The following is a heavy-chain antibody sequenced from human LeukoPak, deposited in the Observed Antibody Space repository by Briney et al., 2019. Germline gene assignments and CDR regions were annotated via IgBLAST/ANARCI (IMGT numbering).Heavy chain of an antibody. CDR2: IKPDGSGE. J-gene: IGHJ4*02. Sequence: GGSLRLSCVASGFTFSRFWMIWVRQAPGKGLDRVAMIKPDGSGEYYLDSVKGRFTISRDNAKNSLYLQMNSLRADDTAVYFCMTGYSSHWYNEGNYWGQGILVTVSS. CDR1: GFTFSRFW. D-gene: IGHD6-19*01. CDR3: MTGYSSHWYNEGNY. V-gene: IGHV3-7*01.